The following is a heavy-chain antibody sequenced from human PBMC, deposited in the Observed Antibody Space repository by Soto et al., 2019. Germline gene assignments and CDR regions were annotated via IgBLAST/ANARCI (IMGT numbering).Heavy chain of an antibody. J-gene: IGHJ4*02. D-gene: IGHD6-13*01. V-gene: IGHV1-69*13. Sequence: SVKVSSKASLGTSISYAISSVRQAPGQKLEWMGGIIPIFGTANYAQKFQGRVTITADESTSTAYMELSSLRSEDTAVYYCARDRGLAPGGYSSSWLSFDYWGQGTLVTVSS. CDR3: ARDRGLAPGGYSSSWLSFDY. CDR1: LGTSISYA. CDR2: IIPIFGTA.